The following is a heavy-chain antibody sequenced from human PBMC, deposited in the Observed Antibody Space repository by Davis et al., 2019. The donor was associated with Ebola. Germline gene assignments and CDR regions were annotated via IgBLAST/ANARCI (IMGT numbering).Heavy chain of an antibody. Sequence: PGGSLRLSCAASGFSISTYWMHWVRQAPGKGLVWVSRIIGDGSGTYYADSVKGRLTISRDNAKNTVYLQMNSLRVEDTALYYCARVRGSFWSGYFGMDVWGQGTTVTVSS. CDR1: GFSISTYW. CDR3: ARVRGSFWSGYFGMDV. D-gene: IGHD3-3*01. J-gene: IGHJ6*02. CDR2: IIGDGSGT. V-gene: IGHV3-74*01.